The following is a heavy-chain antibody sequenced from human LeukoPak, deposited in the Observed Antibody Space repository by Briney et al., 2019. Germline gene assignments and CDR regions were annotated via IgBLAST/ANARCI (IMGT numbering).Heavy chain of an antibody. J-gene: IGHJ5*02. CDR1: GGTFSSYA. CDR3: ARDRRRFDP. V-gene: IGHV1-69*05. Sequence: GASVKVSCKAFGGTFSSYAISWVRQAPGQGLEWMGGIIPIFGTANYAQKFQGRVTITTDESTSTAYMELSSLRSDDTAVYYCARDRRRFDPWGQGTLVTVSS. CDR2: IIPIFGTA.